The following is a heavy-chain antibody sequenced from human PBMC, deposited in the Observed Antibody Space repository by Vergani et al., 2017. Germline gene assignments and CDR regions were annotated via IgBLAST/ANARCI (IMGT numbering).Heavy chain of an antibody. CDR2: ISGSGVST. Sequence: EVQLLESGGDLVQPGGSLRLSCAASGFTFNHYAINWVGQAPGKGLEWVSGISGSGVSTYYAGSVKGRFTISRDSSKNTLYLQMNSLSAGDTAVYYCAKANPRNSGYDYLYYYHAMDVWGQGTTVTVSS. J-gene: IGHJ6*02. CDR1: GFTFNHYA. CDR3: AKANPRNSGYDYLYYYHAMDV. V-gene: IGHV3-23*01. D-gene: IGHD5-12*01.